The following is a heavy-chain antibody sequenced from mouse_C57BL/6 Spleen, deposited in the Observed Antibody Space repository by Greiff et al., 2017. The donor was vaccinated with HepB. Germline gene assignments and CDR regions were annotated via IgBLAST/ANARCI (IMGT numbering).Heavy chain of an antibody. CDR1: GYAFSSSW. V-gene: IGHV1-82*01. CDR3: ARAGTVVASFDY. J-gene: IGHJ2*01. D-gene: IGHD1-1*01. CDR2: IYPGDGDT. Sequence: VQLQQSGPELVKPGASVKISCKASGYAFSSSWMNWVKQRPGKGLEWIGRIYPGDGDTNYNGKFKGQATLTADKSSSTAYMQLSSLTSEDSAVYFCARAGTVVASFDYWGQGTTLTVSS.